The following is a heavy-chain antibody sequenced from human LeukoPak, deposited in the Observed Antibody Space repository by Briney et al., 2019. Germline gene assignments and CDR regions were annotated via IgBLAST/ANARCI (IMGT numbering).Heavy chain of an antibody. CDR3: ARTSEVGATVGPLDY. J-gene: IGHJ4*02. V-gene: IGHV3-21*01. CDR1: GFTFSSYS. D-gene: IGHD1-26*01. Sequence: GGSLRLSCAASGFTFSSYSMNWVRQAPGKGLEWVSSISSSSSYIYYADSVKGRFTISRDNAKNSLYLQMNSLRAEDTAVYYCARTSEVGATVGPLDYWGQGTLVTVSS. CDR2: ISSSSSYI.